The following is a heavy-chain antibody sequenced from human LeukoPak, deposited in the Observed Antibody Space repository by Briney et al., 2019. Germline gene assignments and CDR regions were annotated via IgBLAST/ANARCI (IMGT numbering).Heavy chain of an antibody. V-gene: IGHV4-59*01. CDR2: IYYSGST. CDR3: ARGGVVDAFDI. J-gene: IGHJ3*02. D-gene: IGHD2-15*01. Sequence: KPSETLSLSCTVSGGSISSYYWSWIRQPPGKALEWIGYIYYSGSTNYNPSHKSRVTISVDTSQNQFSLKLSSVTAADTAVYYCARGGVVDAFDIWGQGTMVTVSS. CDR1: GGSISSYY.